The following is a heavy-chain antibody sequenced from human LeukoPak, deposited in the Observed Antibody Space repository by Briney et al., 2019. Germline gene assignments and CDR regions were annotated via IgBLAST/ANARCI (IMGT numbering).Heavy chain of an antibody. Sequence: GGSLRLSCAASGFTFSSYGMHWVRQAPGKGLEWVAVISYDGSNKYYADSEKGRFTISRDNSKNTLYLQMNSLRAEDTAVYYCAKDKLYWGQGTLVTVSS. J-gene: IGHJ4*02. CDR3: AKDKLY. CDR1: GFTFSSYG. CDR2: ISYDGSNK. V-gene: IGHV3-30*18.